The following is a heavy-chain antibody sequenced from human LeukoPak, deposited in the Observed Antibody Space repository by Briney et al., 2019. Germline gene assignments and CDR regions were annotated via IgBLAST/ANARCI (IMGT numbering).Heavy chain of an antibody. CDR1: GYTFTGYY. Sequence: ASVKVSCKTSGYTFTGYYMHWVRQAPGQGLEWMGWINPNSGGAEYAQKFQGRVTMTRDTSISTAYMELGRLTSDDTAVYYCATDGYYYGSGTYPNYWGQGTLVTISS. J-gene: IGHJ4*02. V-gene: IGHV1-2*02. CDR2: INPNSGGA. CDR3: ATDGYYYGSGTYPNY. D-gene: IGHD3-10*01.